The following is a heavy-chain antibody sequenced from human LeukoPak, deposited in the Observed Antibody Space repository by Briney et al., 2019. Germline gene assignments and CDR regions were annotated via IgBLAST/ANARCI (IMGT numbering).Heavy chain of an antibody. V-gene: IGHV3-53*01. CDR3: ARGGQKVVIPDY. J-gene: IGHJ4*02. CDR2: IYSGGST. CDR1: GFTFSSYW. D-gene: IGHD3-22*01. Sequence: PGGSLRLSCAASGFTFSSYWMSWVRQAPGKGLEWVSVIYSGGSTYYADSVKGRFTISRDNSKNTLYLQMNSLRAEDTAVYCCARGGQKVVIPDYWGQGTLVTVSS.